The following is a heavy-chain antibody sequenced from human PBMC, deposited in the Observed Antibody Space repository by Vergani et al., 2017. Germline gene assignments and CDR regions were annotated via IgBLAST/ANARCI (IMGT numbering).Heavy chain of an antibody. Sequence: EVQLVQSGAEVKKPGATMKISCTVSGYTFTDHYMHWVKQAPGKGLEWMGLVDPEDGETIYAEKFKGRVTIAPDTSTDTAHLELSSLRSEDTAVYYCATPQTVTTGGMEVWGQGTTVIVSS. D-gene: IGHD4-17*01. CDR2: VDPEDGET. CDR1: GYTFTDHY. V-gene: IGHV1-69-2*01. CDR3: ATPQTVTTGGMEV. J-gene: IGHJ6*02.